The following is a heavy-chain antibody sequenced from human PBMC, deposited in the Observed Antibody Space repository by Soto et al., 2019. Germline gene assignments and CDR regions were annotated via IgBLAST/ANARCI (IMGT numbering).Heavy chain of an antibody. Sequence: SETLSLTCAVYGGSFSGYYWSWIRQPPGKGLEWIGEINHSGSTNYNPSLKSRVTISVDTSKNQFSLKLSSVTAADTAVYYRARGITIFGVVIPSVAFDIWGQGTMVTVSS. CDR2: INHSGST. V-gene: IGHV4-34*01. D-gene: IGHD3-3*01. CDR1: GGSFSGYY. CDR3: ARGITIFGVVIPSVAFDI. J-gene: IGHJ3*02.